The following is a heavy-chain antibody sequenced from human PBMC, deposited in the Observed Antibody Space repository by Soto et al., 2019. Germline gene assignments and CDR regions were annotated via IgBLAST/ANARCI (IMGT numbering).Heavy chain of an antibody. V-gene: IGHV4-4*02. Sequence: QVQLQESGPGLVKPSETLSLTCTVSGAPITTTKWWAWVRLPPGKGLEWIGELSRGDERSSNPSLEGRFTMSLDKSHNLFSLKLTSVTAADTAIYYCATQTISYTWGVWGRGTSVTVSS. CDR2: LSRGDER. CDR1: GAPITTTKW. J-gene: IGHJ6*02. D-gene: IGHD3-16*01. CDR3: ATQTISYTWGV.